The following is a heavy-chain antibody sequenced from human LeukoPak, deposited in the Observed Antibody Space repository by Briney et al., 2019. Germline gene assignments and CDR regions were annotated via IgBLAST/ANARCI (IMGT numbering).Heavy chain of an antibody. V-gene: IGHV1-2*02. CDR3: ARDLWGWWVRGDY. Sequence: ASVKVSCKASGYTFTSYGISWVRQAPGQGLEWMGWINPNSGGTNYAQKFQGRVTMTRDTSISTAYMELSRLRSDDTAVYYCARDLWGWWVRGDYWGQGTLVTVSS. D-gene: IGHD3-10*01. CDR1: GYTFTSYG. CDR2: INPNSGGT. J-gene: IGHJ4*02.